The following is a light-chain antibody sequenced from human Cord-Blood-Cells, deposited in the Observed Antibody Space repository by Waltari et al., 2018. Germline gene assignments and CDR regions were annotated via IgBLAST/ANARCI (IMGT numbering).Light chain of an antibody. CDR3: CSYAGSYTLWV. CDR2: YVS. V-gene: IGLV2-11*01. Sequence: QSALTQPRSVSGSPGQSVTISCTGTSSHVGGYNYVSWYQQHPGKAPKLMIYYVSKRPSGVPDRFSGSKSGNTASLTISGLQAEDEADYYCCSYAGSYTLWVFGGGTKLTVL. CDR1: SSHVGGYNY. J-gene: IGLJ3*02.